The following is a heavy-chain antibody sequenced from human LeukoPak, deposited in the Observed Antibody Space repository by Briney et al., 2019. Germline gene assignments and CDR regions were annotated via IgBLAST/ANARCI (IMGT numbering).Heavy chain of an antibody. D-gene: IGHD3-16*01. V-gene: IGHV4-59*01. Sequence: PSETLSLTSTVSGDPTNIYYWSWIRQPPGRGLEWIGHIYYSGSTNYTPSLKSRVTISIDTSKNQLSLKLSSVTAADTAVYYCARDRGSLGGFDYWGQGTLVTVSS. CDR1: GDPTNIYY. CDR2: IYYSGST. CDR3: ARDRGSLGGFDY. J-gene: IGHJ4*02.